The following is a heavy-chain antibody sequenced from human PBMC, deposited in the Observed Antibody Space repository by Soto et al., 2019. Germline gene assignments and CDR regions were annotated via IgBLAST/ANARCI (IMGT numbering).Heavy chain of an antibody. J-gene: IGHJ3*02. CDR2: ISAYSSPI. Sequence: PGGSLRLSCVDSGFTFSSYSMNWVRQAPGKGLEWVSSISAYSSPIFYADSVKGRFTISRDNAKNSLYLQMNSLRAGDTAVYYCVRGGRGYTRDDVFDIWGQGTMVTVS. CDR3: VRGGRGYTRDDVFDI. V-gene: IGHV3-21*06. D-gene: IGHD2-2*02. CDR1: GFTFSSYS.